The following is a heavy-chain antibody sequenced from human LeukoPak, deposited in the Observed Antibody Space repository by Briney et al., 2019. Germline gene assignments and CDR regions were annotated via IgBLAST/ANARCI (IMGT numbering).Heavy chain of an antibody. V-gene: IGHV3-21*01. D-gene: IGHD3-9*01. Sequence: GGSLRLSCAASGFTFSSYSMNWVRQAPGKGLEWVSSISSSSSYIYYADSVKGRFTISRDNAKNSLYPQMNSLRAEDTAVYYCARVRTLTGLRDAFDIWGQGTMVTVSS. CDR1: GFTFSSYS. CDR3: ARVRTLTGLRDAFDI. CDR2: ISSSSSYI. J-gene: IGHJ3*02.